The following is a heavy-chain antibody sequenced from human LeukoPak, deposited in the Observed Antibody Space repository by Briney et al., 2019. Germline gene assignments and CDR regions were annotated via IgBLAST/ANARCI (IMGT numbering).Heavy chain of an antibody. Sequence: GGSLRLSCAGSGFAFSDSWMNWVRQAPGKGLEWVANIDQSGGRNNYVDSVKGRFTISRDNAKNSLFLEMSSLRADDTAVYFCARDVEGGTFDIWGQGTTVTVSS. J-gene: IGHJ3*02. CDR3: ARDVEGGTFDI. D-gene: IGHD3-16*01. CDR1: GFAFSDSW. V-gene: IGHV3-7*05. CDR2: IDQSGGRN.